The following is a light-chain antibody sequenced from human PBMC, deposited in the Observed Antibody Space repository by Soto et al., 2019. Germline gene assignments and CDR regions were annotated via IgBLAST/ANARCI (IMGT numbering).Light chain of an antibody. V-gene: IGKV3-20*01. Sequence: LMQCPLRPCLSPGKRATHSSRASQSVSSSYLAWYQQKPGQAPRLLIYGASSRATGIPDRFSGSGSGTDFTLTISRLEPEDFAVYYCQQYGSSPTWTFGQGTKVDI. J-gene: IGKJ1*01. CDR3: QQYGSSPTWT. CDR2: GAS. CDR1: QSVSSSY.